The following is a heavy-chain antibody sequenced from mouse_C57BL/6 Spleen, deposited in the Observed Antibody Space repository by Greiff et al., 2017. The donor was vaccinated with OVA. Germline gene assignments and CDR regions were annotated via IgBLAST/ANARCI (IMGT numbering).Heavy chain of an antibody. D-gene: IGHD1-1*01. CDR2: IWSGGST. J-gene: IGHJ3*01. Sequence: VQLQQSGPGLVQPSQSLSITCTVSGFSLTSYGVHWVRQSPGKGLEWLGVIWSGGSTDYNAAFISRLSISKDNSKSQVFFKMNSLQADDTAIYYCARPLYYYGTGFAYWGQGTLVTVSA. V-gene: IGHV2-2*01. CDR1: GFSLTSYG. CDR3: ARPLYYYGTGFAY.